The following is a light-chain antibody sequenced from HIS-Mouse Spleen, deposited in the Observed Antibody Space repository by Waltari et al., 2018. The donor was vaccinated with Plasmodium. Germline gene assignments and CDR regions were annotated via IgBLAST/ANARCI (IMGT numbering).Light chain of an antibody. CDR2: QDS. V-gene: IGLV3-1*01. CDR3: QAWDSSTVV. Sequence: SYELTQPPSVSVSPGQPASITCSGDNLGDKYACWYQQKPGQSPVLVIHQDSKRPSGIPERFSGSNSGNTATLTISGTQAMDEADYYCQAWDSSTVVFGGGTKLTVL. J-gene: IGLJ2*01. CDR1: NLGDKY.